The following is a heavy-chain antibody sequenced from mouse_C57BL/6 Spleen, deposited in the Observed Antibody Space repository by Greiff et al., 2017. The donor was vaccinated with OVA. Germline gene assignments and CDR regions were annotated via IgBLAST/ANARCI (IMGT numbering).Heavy chain of an antibody. V-gene: IGHV5-4*01. CDR3: ARVKGLGKDIDY. CDR1: GFTFSSYA. D-gene: IGHD4-1*01. Sequence: EVQLVESGGGLVKPGGSLKLSCAASGFTFSSYAMSWVRQTPEKRLEWVATISAGGSYTYYPDNVKGRFTISRDNAKNNLYLQMSHLKSEDTAMYYCARVKGLGKDIDYWGQGTTLTVSS. J-gene: IGHJ2*01. CDR2: ISAGGSYT.